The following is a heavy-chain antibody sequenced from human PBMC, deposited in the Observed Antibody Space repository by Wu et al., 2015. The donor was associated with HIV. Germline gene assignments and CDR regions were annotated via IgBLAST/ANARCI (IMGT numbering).Heavy chain of an antibody. CDR3: SRSSFAGSSDTWYSFDK. Sequence: QVQLVQSGAEVKKPGSSVKVSCKSFGDTFSTDGIHWVRQAPEQGLEWMGRIIPMFGTPNYAHNFLGRVTISADESTSTAYMEISSLTSEDTAVYFCSRSSFAGSSDTWYSFDKWGQGTLVTVSS. J-gene: IGHJ4*02. V-gene: IGHV1-69*13. CDR2: IIPMFGTP. CDR1: GDTFSTDG. D-gene: IGHD1-14*01.